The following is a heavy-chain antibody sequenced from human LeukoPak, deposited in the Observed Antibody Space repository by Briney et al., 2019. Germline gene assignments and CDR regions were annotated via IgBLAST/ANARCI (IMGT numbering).Heavy chain of an antibody. D-gene: IGHD3-10*01. J-gene: IGHJ6*02. CDR2: ISDSGGST. CDR1: GFTFSSYA. CDR3: AKVSGSGSYYNVNYYYRMDV. V-gene: IGHV3-23*01. Sequence: GGSLRLSCAASGFTFSSYAMRWVRRAPGKGLEWVSGISDSGGSTYYADSVKGRFTISRDNSKNALYLQMNSLRAEDTAVYYCAKVSGSGSYYNVNYYYRMDVWGQGTTVTVSS.